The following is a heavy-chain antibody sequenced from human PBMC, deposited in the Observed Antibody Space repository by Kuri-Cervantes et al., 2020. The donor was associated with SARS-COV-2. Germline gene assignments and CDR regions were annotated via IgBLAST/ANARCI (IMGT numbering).Heavy chain of an antibody. CDR2: IWYDEDNK. CDR1: GFTFSTYA. D-gene: IGHD2-2*01. V-gene: IGHV3-33*01. CDR3: ARGPDIDIVVVPAATRTGRLPWFDP. Sequence: GGSLRLSCAASGFTFSTYAMHWVRQAPGKGLECVAFIWYDEDNKYYADSVKGRFTISRDNSKNTLYLQMNTLRAEDTAVYYCARGPDIDIVVVPAATRTGRLPWFDPWGQGTLVTVSS. J-gene: IGHJ5*02.